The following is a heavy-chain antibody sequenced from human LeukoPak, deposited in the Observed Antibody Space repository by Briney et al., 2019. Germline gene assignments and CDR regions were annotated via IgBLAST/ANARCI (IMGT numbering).Heavy chain of an antibody. CDR1: GGSISGYY. CDR2: IYYTGGT. CDR3: ARHIYEVGGPVVY. D-gene: IGHD3-3*01. Sequence: PSETLSLTCTVSGGSISGYYWSWIRQPPGKGLEYIGHIYYTGGTRYSPSLKSRVTMSVDTSKNQFSLKLSSVTAADTAVYYCARHIYEVGGPVVYRGQGTLVTVSS. V-gene: IGHV4-59*08. J-gene: IGHJ4*02.